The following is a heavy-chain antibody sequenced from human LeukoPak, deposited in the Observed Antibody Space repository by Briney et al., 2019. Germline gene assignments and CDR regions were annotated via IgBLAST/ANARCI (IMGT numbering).Heavy chain of an antibody. CDR1: GFTFSSYS. J-gene: IGHJ5*02. CDR3: ARDYLVVPAAMWWFDP. V-gene: IGHV3-21*01. Sequence: PGGSLKLSCAASGFTFSSYSMNWVRQAPGKGLEWVSSISSSGSCIYYADSLKGRFTMSRDNAKNSLYLQMNSLRAEDTAVYYCARDYLVVPAAMWWFDPWGQGTLVTVSS. CDR2: ISSSGSCI. D-gene: IGHD2-2*01.